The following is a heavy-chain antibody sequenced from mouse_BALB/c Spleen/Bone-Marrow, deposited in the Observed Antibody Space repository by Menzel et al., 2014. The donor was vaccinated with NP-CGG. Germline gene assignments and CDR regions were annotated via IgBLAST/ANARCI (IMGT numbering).Heavy chain of an antibody. CDR2: IDPASGDT. J-gene: IGHJ3*01. CDR1: GFKFXDTH. CDR3: SRDYGGTAWFAY. Sequence: EVMLVESGAELVKPGASVKLSCTASGFKFXDTHMHWVKQRPEQGLEWIGRIDPASGDTKYDPKFQGKAAITGDTSSNTAYLQLSSLTSEDTAVYYCSRDYGGTAWFAYWGQGTLVTVSA. V-gene: IGHV14-3*02. D-gene: IGHD1-1*01.